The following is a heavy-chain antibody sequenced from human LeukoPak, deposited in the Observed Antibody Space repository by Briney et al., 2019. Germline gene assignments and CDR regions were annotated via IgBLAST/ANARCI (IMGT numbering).Heavy chain of an antibody. Sequence: ASVKVSCKASGYTFTGYYMHWVRQAPGQGLEWMGRINPNSGGTNYAQKFQGRGTMTRDTSIRTAYMELSRLRSDDTAVYYCAREETSGGFDYWGQGTLVTVSS. CDR2: INPNSGGT. D-gene: IGHD1/OR15-1a*01. V-gene: IGHV1-2*06. J-gene: IGHJ4*02. CDR3: AREETSGGFDY. CDR1: GYTFTGYY.